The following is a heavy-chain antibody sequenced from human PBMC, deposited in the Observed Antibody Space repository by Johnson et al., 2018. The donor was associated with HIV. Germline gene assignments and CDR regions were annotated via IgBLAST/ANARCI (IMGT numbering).Heavy chain of an antibody. CDR2: IKQDGSEK. Sequence: VQLVESGGGLVQPGRSLRLSCTASGFTFGDYAMSRVRQAPGKGLEWVANIKQDGSEKYYVDSVKGRFTISRDNAKNSLYMQMNSLRAEDTAVYYCAKVGERYYDSSGYDAFDIWGQGTMVTVSS. CDR1: GFTFGDYA. V-gene: IGHV3-7*01. J-gene: IGHJ3*02. D-gene: IGHD3-22*01. CDR3: AKVGERYYDSSGYDAFDI.